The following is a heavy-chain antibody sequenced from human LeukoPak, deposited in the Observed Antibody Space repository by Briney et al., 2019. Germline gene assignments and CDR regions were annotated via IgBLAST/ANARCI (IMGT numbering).Heavy chain of an antibody. CDR1: GGTFSSYA. D-gene: IGHD6-13*01. J-gene: IGHJ4*02. V-gene: IGHV1-69*13. CDR3: ARGRLYSSSWTPSDY. CDR2: IIPIFGTA. Sequence: SVKVSCKASGGTFSSYAISWVRQAPGQGLEWMGGIIPIFGTANYAQKFQGRVTITADESTSTAYMELSSLRSEDTAVYYCARGRLYSSSWTPSDYWGQGTLVTVSS.